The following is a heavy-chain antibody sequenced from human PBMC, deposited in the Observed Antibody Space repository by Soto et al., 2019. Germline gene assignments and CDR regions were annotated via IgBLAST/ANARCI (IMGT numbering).Heavy chain of an antibody. Sequence: QVQLVESGGGVVQPGTSLRLSCAASGFTISTHGMHWVRQAPGKGLKWVANIWYDGSNKFYADSVKGRFTISKDNSKNTLYVEMNSLRAEDTAVYYCAAATTWNFHFHYWGQGTQVTVSS. V-gene: IGHV3-33*01. D-gene: IGHD1-7*01. J-gene: IGHJ4*02. CDR1: GFTISTHG. CDR2: IWYDGSNK. CDR3: AAATTWNFHFHY.